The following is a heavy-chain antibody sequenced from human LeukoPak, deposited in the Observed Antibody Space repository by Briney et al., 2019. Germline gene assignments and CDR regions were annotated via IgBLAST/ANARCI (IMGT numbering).Heavy chain of an antibody. D-gene: IGHD2-15*01. Sequence: GGSLRLSCAASGFTFSTYWMSWVRQAPGKGLEWVANIKPDGSEKDYVDSLKGRFTISRDNAKNSLYLQVNSLRAEDTAVYYCARFGVAYGVDVWGRGTTVTVSS. J-gene: IGHJ6*02. CDR1: GFTFSTYW. CDR3: ARFGVAYGVDV. CDR2: IKPDGSEK. V-gene: IGHV3-7*04.